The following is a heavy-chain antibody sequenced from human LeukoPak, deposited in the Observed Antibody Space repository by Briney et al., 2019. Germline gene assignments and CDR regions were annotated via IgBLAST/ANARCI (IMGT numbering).Heavy chain of an antibody. D-gene: IGHD6-19*01. CDR1: GFYFRGHR. Sequence: GGCLRLSCAAAGFYFRGHRMDWVRQAPWKGLEWVGHIKTDGSETYYLDSLKGRISISRDNTNNALYLQMNSLRVEDTAVYYCVKNDGWFHLAQWGQGTLVTVSS. CDR3: VKNDGWFHLAQ. CDR2: IKTDGSET. V-gene: IGHV3-7*03. J-gene: IGHJ4*02.